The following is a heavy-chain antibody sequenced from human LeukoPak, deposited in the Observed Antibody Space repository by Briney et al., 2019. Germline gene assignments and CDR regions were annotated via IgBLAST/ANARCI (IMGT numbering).Heavy chain of an antibody. J-gene: IGHJ4*02. D-gene: IGHD7-27*01. CDR3: ARVTGDQPFDY. V-gene: IGHV4-61*08. Sequence: SETLSLTCTVSGGSISSGDYYWSWIRQPPGKGLEWIGYIYYSGSTNYNPSLKSRVTISVDTSKNQFSLKLSSVAAADTAVYYCARVTGDQPFDYWGQGTLVTVSS. CDR2: IYYSGST. CDR1: GGSISSGDYY.